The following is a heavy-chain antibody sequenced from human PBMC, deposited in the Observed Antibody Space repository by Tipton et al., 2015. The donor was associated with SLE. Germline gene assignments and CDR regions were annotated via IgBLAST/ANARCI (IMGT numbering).Heavy chain of an antibody. Sequence: TLSLTCTVSGGSISSHYWSWIRQPPGKGLEWIGYIYYSGSTNYNPSLKSRVTISVDTSKNQFSLKLSSVTAADTAVYYCAREGGCGGDCPLSWFDPWGQGTLVTVSS. CDR1: GGSISSHY. V-gene: IGHV4-59*11. CDR2: IYYSGST. CDR3: AREGGCGGDCPLSWFDP. D-gene: IGHD2-21*02. J-gene: IGHJ5*02.